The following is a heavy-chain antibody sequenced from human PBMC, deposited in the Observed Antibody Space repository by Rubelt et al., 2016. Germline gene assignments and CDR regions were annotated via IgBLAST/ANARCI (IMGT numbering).Heavy chain of an antibody. CDR1: TFSSYW. J-gene: IGHJ5*02. CDR3: ARDQNSGSSPPDWFDP. V-gene: IGHV3-30*19. D-gene: IGHD1-26*01. Sequence: TFSSYWMHWVRQAPGKGLEWVAVISYDGSTKYYADSVKGRFTISRDNSKNTLYLQMNSLRAEDTALYYCARDQNSGSSPPDWFDPWGQGTLVTVSS. CDR2: ISYDGSTK.